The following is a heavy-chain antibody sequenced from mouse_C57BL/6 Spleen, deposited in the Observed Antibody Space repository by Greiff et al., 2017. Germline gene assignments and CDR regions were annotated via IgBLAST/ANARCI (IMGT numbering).Heavy chain of an antibody. CDR1: GFTFSDYG. J-gene: IGHJ4*01. D-gene: IGHD1-1*01. CDR2: ISSGSSTI. V-gene: IGHV5-17*01. CDR3: ARNNYYGSSYYAMDY. Sequence: EVKLVESGGGLVKPGGSLKLSCAASGFTFSDYGMHWVRQAPEKGLEWVAYISSGSSTIYYADTVKGRFTISRDNAKNTLFLQMTSLRSEDTARYYCARNNYYGSSYYAMDYWGQGTSVTVSS.